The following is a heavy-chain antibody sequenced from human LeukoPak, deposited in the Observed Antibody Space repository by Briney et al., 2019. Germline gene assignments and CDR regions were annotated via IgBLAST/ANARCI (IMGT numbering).Heavy chain of an antibody. CDR3: AKEGGKDFWSGYPTTLDY. D-gene: IGHD3-3*01. Sequence: GGSLRLSCAASGFTFSSYAMSWVRQAPGKGLEWVSAISGSGGSTYYADSVKGRFTISRDNSKNTLYLQMNSLRAEDTAVYYCAKEGGKDFWSGYPTTLDYWGQGTLVTVSS. CDR1: GFTFSSYA. CDR2: ISGSGGST. J-gene: IGHJ4*02. V-gene: IGHV3-23*01.